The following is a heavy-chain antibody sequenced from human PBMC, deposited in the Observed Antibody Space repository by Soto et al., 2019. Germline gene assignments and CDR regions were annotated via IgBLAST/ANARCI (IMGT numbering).Heavy chain of an antibody. Sequence: GGSLRLSCAASGFTFSNYGMHWVRQAPGKGLEWVAVISYVGGDEYYADSVKGRFTISRDNSKNTLYLQMNSLRAEDTAVYYCAKDRYCSGGNCYYDAFDVWGQGTMVTVSS. CDR2: ISYVGGDE. D-gene: IGHD2-15*01. J-gene: IGHJ3*01. CDR1: GFTFSNYG. V-gene: IGHV3-30*18. CDR3: AKDRYCSGGNCYYDAFDV.